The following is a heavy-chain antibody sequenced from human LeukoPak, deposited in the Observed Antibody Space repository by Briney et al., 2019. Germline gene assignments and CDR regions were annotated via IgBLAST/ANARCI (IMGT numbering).Heavy chain of an antibody. D-gene: IGHD3-10*01. Sequence: GGSLRLSCAASEFPFSNYAMTWVRQAPGKGLEWVSYISSSGSTIYYADSVKGRFTISRDNAKNSLYLQMNSLRAEDTAVYYCARNYYGSGSSIRGAFDIWGQGTMVTVSS. CDR1: EFPFSNYA. CDR3: ARNYYGSGSSIRGAFDI. CDR2: ISSSGSTI. J-gene: IGHJ3*02. V-gene: IGHV3-48*04.